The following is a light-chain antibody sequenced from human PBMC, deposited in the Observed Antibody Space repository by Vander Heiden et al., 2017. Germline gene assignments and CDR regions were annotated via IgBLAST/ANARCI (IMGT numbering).Light chain of an antibody. Sequence: DIPMTQSPSTLSASVGDRVTITCRASQSIANRLAWYQQKPGKVPKVLIYEASSLESGVPSRFSGSGSGTEFTLTISSLQPDDFATYYCQQYGGYWTFDQGTRVEVK. V-gene: IGKV1-5*03. J-gene: IGKJ1*01. CDR3: QQYGGYWT. CDR2: EAS. CDR1: QSIANR.